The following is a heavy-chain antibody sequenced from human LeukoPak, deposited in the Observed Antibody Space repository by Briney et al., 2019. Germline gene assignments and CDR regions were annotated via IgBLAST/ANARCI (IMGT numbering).Heavy chain of an antibody. D-gene: IGHD3-22*01. J-gene: IGHJ3*01. CDR1: GFTFSNYA. Sequence: GGSLRLSCAASGFTFSNYAMTWVRRAPGKGLEWVSAIGASGVDTYYADSVRGRFTVSRDNSKNILYLYMSSLRAEDTAVYFCATRPRDSTGYYLGAFHDWGQGTTVTVSS. V-gene: IGHV3-23*01. CDR2: IGASGVDT. CDR3: ATRPRDSTGYYLGAFHD.